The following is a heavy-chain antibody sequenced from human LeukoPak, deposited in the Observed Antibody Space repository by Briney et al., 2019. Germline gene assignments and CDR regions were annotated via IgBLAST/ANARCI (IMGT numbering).Heavy chain of an antibody. D-gene: IGHD3-9*01. CDR1: GGSISSYY. Sequence: SETLSLTCTVSGGSISSYYWSWIRQPPGKGLEWIGYIYTSGSTNYNPSLKSRVTISVDTSKNQFSLKLSSVTAADTAVYYCARLATGYYNVFDYWGQGTLVTVSS. CDR3: ARLATGYYNVFDY. V-gene: IGHV4-4*09. J-gene: IGHJ4*02. CDR2: IYTSGST.